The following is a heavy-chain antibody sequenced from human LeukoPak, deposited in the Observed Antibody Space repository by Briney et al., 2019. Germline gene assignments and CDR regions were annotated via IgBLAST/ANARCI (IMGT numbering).Heavy chain of an antibody. Sequence: PGGSLRLSCAASGFTFSAYWMHWVRQAPGKGLVWVSRIKGDGSGASYADSVKGRFTISRDNAKNTLYLEMKSLRAEDTAVYYCACTSSPIDAWRQGTLVTVSS. CDR2: IKGDGSGA. V-gene: IGHV3-74*01. CDR3: ACTSSPIDA. CDR1: GFTFSAYW. D-gene: IGHD2-8*01. J-gene: IGHJ5*02.